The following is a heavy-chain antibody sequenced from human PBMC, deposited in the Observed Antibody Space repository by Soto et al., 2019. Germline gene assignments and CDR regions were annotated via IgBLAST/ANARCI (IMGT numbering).Heavy chain of an antibody. CDR1: GGTFSSYT. D-gene: IGHD6-13*01. CDR2: IIPIVGIT. Sequence: SVKVSCKASGGTFSSYTISWVRQAPGQGLEWMGMIIPIVGITNYTQKLQGRVTITADKSTSTAYMELSSLTSEDTAVYYCARDGIAPAGAYYYYGLDVWGQGTTVTVSS. CDR3: ARDGIAPAGAYYYYGLDV. J-gene: IGHJ6*02. V-gene: IGHV1-69*04.